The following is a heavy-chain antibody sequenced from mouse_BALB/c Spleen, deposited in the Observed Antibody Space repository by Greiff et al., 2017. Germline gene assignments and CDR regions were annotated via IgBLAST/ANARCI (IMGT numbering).Heavy chain of an antibody. CDR1: GYSITSDYA. J-gene: IGHJ4*01. CDR3: ARGDRYDVGMDY. Sequence: EVKVEESGPGLVKPSQSLSLTCTVTGYSITSDYAWNWIRQFPGNKLEWMGYISYSGSTSYNPSLKSRISITRDTSKNQFFLQLNSVTTEDTATYYCARGDRYDVGMDYWGQGTSVTVSS. CDR2: ISYSGST. D-gene: IGHD2-14*01. V-gene: IGHV3-2*02.